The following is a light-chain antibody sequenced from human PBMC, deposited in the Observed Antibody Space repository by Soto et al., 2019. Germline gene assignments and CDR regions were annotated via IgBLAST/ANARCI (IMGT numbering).Light chain of an antibody. Sequence: SYELTQPSSVSVSTGQTARITCSGDVLAKKYARWFQQKPGQAPVLVIYKDSERPSGIPERFSGFSSGTTVTLTISGAQVEDEADYYCYSAADNNLGVFGGGTKLTVL. V-gene: IGLV3-27*01. J-gene: IGLJ3*02. CDR3: YSAADNNLGV. CDR2: KDS. CDR1: VLAKKY.